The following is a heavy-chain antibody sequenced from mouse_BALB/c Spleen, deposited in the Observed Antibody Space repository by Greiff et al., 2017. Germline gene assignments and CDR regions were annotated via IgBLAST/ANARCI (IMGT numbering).Heavy chain of an antibody. CDR1: GYTFTSYW. J-gene: IGHJ4*01. CDR3: ARNLRLRGYYAMDY. Sequence: QVQLQQSGAELAKPGASVKMSCKASGYTFTSYWMHWVKQRPGQGLEWIGYINPSTGYTEYNQKFKDKATLTADKSSSTAYMQLSSLTSEDSAVYYCARNLRLRGYYAMDYWGQGTSVTVSS. D-gene: IGHD1-2*01. CDR2: INPSTGYT. V-gene: IGHV1-7*01.